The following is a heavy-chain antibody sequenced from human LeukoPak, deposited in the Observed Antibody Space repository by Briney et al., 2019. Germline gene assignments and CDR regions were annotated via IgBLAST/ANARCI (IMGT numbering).Heavy chain of an antibody. CDR1: GFTFSSYA. CDR2: ISSNGGST. J-gene: IGHJ4*02. CDR3: ARSYSSGWYSYY. V-gene: IGHV3-64*01. D-gene: IGHD6-25*01. Sequence: PGGSLRLSCAASGFTFSSYAMHWFRQAPGKGLEYVSAISSNGGSTYYANSVKGRFTISRDNSKNTLYLQMGSLRAEDMAVYYCARSYSSGWYSYYWGQGTLVTVSS.